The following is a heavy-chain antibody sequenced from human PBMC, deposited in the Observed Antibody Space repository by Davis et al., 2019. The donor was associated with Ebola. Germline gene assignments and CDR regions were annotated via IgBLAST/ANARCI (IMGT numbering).Heavy chain of an antibody. V-gene: IGHV1-18*01. CDR1: GYTFTSYG. D-gene: IGHD2-15*01. J-gene: IGHJ5*02. CDR3: VRVAGYCSGGSCYSGDWFDP. CDR2: ISAYNGNT. Sequence: ASVKVSCKASGYTFTSYGISWVRQAPGQGLEWMGWISAYNGNTNYAQKLQGRVTMTTDTSTSTAYMELRSLRSDDTAVYYCVRVAGYCSGGSCYSGDWFDPWGQGTLVTVSS.